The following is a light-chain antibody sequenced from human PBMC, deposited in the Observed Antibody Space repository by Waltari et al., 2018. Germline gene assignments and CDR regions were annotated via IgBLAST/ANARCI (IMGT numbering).Light chain of an antibody. CDR2: EVN. J-gene: IGLJ1*01. V-gene: IGLV2-23*02. CDR3: CSYAGTSIYV. Sequence: QSALTQPASVSGSPGQSITLSCTGSRIDVESYNLVSWYQQNPGKAPKLIIYEVNKLPSGVSYRFSGSKSGNTASLTISGLQADDEPDYYCCSYAGTSIYVFGTGTKVTV. CDR1: RIDVESYNL.